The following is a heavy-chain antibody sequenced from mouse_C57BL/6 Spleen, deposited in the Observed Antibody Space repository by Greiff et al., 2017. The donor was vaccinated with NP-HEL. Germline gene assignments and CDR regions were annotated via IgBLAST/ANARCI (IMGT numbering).Heavy chain of an antibody. CDR2: ISSGGSYT. D-gene: IGHD2-12*01. Sequence: EVKLMESGGDLVKPGGSLKLSCAASGFTFSSYGMSWVRQTPDKRLEWVATISSGGSYTYYTDSVKGRFTISRDNAKNTLYLQMSSLKSEDTAMYYCARQGYCYDGEYAMDYWGQGTSVTVSS. J-gene: IGHJ4*01. CDR3: ARQGYCYDGEYAMDY. V-gene: IGHV5-6*01. CDR1: GFTFSSYG.